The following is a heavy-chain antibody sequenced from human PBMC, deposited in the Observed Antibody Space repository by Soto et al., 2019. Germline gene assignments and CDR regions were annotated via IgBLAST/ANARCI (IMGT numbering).Heavy chain of an antibody. CDR3: AHRRGVYNWDDCYFDY. V-gene: IGHV2-5*02. Sequence: QITLKASGPTLVKLTETLTLTCTVSGFSISTSGVGVGWIRQPPGKALAWLAFTYWVNDTRYNPSLRSRVTVAKDTSKNLVVLLITHMDPVDTATYFCAHRRGVYNWDDCYFDYWGQGTLVTVSS. CDR1: GFSISTSGVG. J-gene: IGHJ4*02. CDR2: TYWVNDT. D-gene: IGHD1-20*01.